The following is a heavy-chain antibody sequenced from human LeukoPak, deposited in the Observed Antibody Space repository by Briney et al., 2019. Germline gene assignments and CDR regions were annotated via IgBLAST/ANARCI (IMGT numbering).Heavy chain of an antibody. CDR3: ARDQGLTGYFDY. CDR2: INPSGGNT. J-gene: IGHJ4*02. CDR1: GYRFTKNY. Sequence: ASVKVSCKTAGYRFTKNYMHWVRQAPGQGLEWMGIINPSGGNTNYAQKFQGRVIVTRDTSTSTVYMELSGLRSEDTAVYFCARDQGLTGYFDYWGQGTLVTVSS. D-gene: IGHD3-9*01. V-gene: IGHV1-46*01.